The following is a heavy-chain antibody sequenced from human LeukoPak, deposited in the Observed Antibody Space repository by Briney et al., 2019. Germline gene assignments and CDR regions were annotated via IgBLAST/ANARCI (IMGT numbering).Heavy chain of an antibody. Sequence: PSETLSLTCKVSGGSISSGGYYWSWIRQHPGKGLEWIGYIYYSGSTYYNPSLKSRLTISLDTSKNQFSLKLSSVTAADTAVYYCAGHHPRNTVDFWGQGTLVTVSS. CDR2: IYYSGST. V-gene: IGHV4-31*03. D-gene: IGHD2-8*02. J-gene: IGHJ4*02. CDR3: AGHHPRNTVDF. CDR1: GGSISSGGYY.